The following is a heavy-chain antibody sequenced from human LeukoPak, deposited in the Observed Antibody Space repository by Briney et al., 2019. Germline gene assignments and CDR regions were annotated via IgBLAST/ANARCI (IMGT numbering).Heavy chain of an antibody. CDR2: IYTSGST. V-gene: IGHV4-4*07. CDR1: GGSISSYY. J-gene: IGHJ5*02. D-gene: IGHD2/OR15-2a*01. CDR3: ARDQVHLLKENWFDP. Sequence: SETLSLTCTVSGGSISSYYWSWIRQPAGKGLEWIGRIYTSGSTNYNPSLKSRVTMSVDTSKNQFSLKLSSVTAADTAVYYCARDQVHLLKENWFDPWGQGTLVTVSS.